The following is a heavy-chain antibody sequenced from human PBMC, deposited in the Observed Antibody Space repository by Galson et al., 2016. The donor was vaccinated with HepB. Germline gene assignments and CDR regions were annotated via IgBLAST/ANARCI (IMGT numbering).Heavy chain of an antibody. CDR3: ANIGIAVAGTSDF. J-gene: IGHJ4*02. CDR2: ISSSSSTI. V-gene: IGHV3-48*02. CDR1: GFTFSTYS. D-gene: IGHD6-19*01. Sequence: SLRLSCAASGFTFSTYSMNWVRQAPGKGLEWVSYISSSSSTIYYADSVKGRFTISRDNAKNSLYLQMNSLTDEDTAVYYCANIGIAVAGTSDFWGQGILVTVSP.